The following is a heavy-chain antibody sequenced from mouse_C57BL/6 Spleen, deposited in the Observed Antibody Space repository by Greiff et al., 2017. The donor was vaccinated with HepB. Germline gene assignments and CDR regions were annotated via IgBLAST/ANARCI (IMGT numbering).Heavy chain of an antibody. CDR2: IDPEDGDT. J-gene: IGHJ2*01. CDR3: TTGPYSNFFDY. Sequence: EVQLQQSGAELVRPGASVKLSCTASGFNIKDYYMHWVKQRPEQGLEWIGRIDPEDGDTEYAPKFQGKATMTADTSSNTAYLQLSSLTSEDTAVDYCTTGPYSNFFDYWGQCTTLTVSS. D-gene: IGHD2-5*01. V-gene: IGHV14-1*01. CDR1: GFNIKDYY.